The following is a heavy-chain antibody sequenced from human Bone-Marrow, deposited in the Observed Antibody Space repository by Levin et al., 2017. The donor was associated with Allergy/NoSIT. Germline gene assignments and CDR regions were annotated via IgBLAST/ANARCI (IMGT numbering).Heavy chain of an antibody. CDR3: ARGAGGYSYGPPRHEFDP. Sequence: SETLSLTCTVSGGSISSYYWSWIRQPPGKGLEWIGYIYYSGSTNYNPSLKSRVTISVDTSKNQFSLKLSSVTAADTAVYYCARGAGGYSYGPPRHEFDPWGQGTLVTVSS. CDR1: GGSISSYY. CDR2: IYYSGST. V-gene: IGHV4-59*01. J-gene: IGHJ5*02. D-gene: IGHD5-18*01.